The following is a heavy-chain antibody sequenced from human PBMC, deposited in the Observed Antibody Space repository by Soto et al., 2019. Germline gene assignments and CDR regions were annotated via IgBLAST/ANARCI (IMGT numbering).Heavy chain of an antibody. V-gene: IGHV4-59*01. D-gene: IGHD3-16*01. Sequence: QVQLQESGPGLVKPSETLSLTCTVSGGSISSYYWSWIRQPPGKGLEWIGYIYYSGSTNYNPSLKSRVTTSVDTSKNQCSLTRSSVTAADTGVYYCARRYGGDFDYWGQGTLVTVSS. CDR1: GGSISSYY. J-gene: IGHJ4*02. CDR3: ARRYGGDFDY. CDR2: IYYSGST.